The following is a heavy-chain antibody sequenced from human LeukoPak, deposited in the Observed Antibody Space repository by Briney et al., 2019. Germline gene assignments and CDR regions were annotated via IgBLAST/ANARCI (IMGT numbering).Heavy chain of an antibody. Sequence: SETLSLTCAVYGESFSGYYWSWIRQPPGKGLEWIAEINHSGSSNYNPSLKSRVTISVDTSKNQLSLKLSSVTAADTAVYYCARGXTXXXXXXXHWXQXTLVTVSS. D-gene: IGHD2-2*01. CDR1: GESFSGYY. CDR3: ARGXTXXXXXXXH. V-gene: IGHV4-34*01. J-gene: IGHJ4*02. CDR2: INHSGSS.